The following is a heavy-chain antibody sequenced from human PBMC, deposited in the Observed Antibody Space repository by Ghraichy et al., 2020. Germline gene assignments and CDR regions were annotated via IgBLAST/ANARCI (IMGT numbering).Heavy chain of an antibody. CDR1: GFTFNNYA. CDR2: ISATGGGT. J-gene: IGHJ6*02. CDR3: ATPPPGYSGYDYTGYPDMDV. V-gene: IGHV3-23*01. Sequence: GGSLRLSCAASGFTFNNYAIIWVRQAPGRGLEWVSTISATGGGTYYADSVKGRFTVSRDNSKNMLYLLVNNLRAEDTAIYYCATPPPGYSGYDYTGYPDMDVWGQGTTVTVSS. D-gene: IGHD5-12*01.